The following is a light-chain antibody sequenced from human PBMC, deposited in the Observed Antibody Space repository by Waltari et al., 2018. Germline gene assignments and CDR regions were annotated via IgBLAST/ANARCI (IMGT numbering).Light chain of an antibody. J-gene: IGLJ3*02. V-gene: IGLV4-69*01. CDR1: SGHINNV. Sequence: QLVLTQSPSASASLGASVKLTCTLSSGHINNVIARLQQRPEKGPRYLMKVNSDGSHNKGDDIPDRFSGSGSGAARYLSISSLQSEDEADYICQTGGHGTWVFGGGTKLTVL. CDR2: VNSDGSH. CDR3: QTGGHGTWV.